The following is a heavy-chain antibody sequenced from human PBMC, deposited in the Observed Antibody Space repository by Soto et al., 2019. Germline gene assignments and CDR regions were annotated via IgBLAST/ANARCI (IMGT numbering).Heavy chain of an antibody. J-gene: IGHJ5*02. D-gene: IGHD6-13*01. CDR1: GGTFSSYA. Sequence: EASVKVSCKASGGTFSSYAISWVRQAPGQGLEWMGGIIPIFGTANYAQKFQGRVTITADESTSTAYMELSSLRSEDTAVYYCARVSSSWYSNWFDPWGQRTLVTVAS. V-gene: IGHV1-69*13. CDR3: ARVSSSWYSNWFDP. CDR2: IIPIFGTA.